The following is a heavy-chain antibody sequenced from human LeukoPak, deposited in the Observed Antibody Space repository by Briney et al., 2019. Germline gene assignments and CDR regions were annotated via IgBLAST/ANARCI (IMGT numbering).Heavy chain of an antibody. CDR3: TRDGLHTAHFDY. CDR2: VSDSRDV. J-gene: IGHJ4*02. CDR1: GFTFSTYT. D-gene: IGHD5-18*01. Sequence: GGSLRLSCAASGFTFSTYTMNWVRQAPGKGLEWVSTVSDSRDVHYSDSVKGRFTISRDNARNSLYLQMNSLRDEDTAVYYCTRDGLHTAHFDYWGQGTLVTVSS. V-gene: IGHV3-48*02.